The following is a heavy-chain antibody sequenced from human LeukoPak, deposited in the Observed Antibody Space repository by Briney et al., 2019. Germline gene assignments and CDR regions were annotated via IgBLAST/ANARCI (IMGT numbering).Heavy chain of an antibody. CDR3: ARDGGSGSYSGVTYYYGMDV. V-gene: IGHV3-66*01. D-gene: IGHD3-3*01. CDR1: GFTVSNNY. CDR2: ISSGGST. Sequence: GESLKISCAASGFTVSNNYMSWVRQAPGKGLEWVSFISSGGSTYYADSVKGRFTVSRDNSKNTLFLQMNTLRPEDTAVYYCARDGGSGSYSGVTYYYGMDVWGQGTTVTVSS. J-gene: IGHJ6*02.